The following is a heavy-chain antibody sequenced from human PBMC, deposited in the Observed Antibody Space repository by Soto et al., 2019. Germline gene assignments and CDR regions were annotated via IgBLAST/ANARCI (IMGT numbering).Heavy chain of an antibody. D-gene: IGHD1-26*01. CDR2: IYYSGST. Sequence: PSETLSLTCTVSGGSISSSSYYWGYIRQPPGKGLEWIGSIYYSGSTYYNPSLKSRVTISVDTSKNQFSLKLSSVTAADTAVYYCARHGNKIRGFDYWGQGTLVTVSS. J-gene: IGHJ4*02. CDR3: ARHGNKIRGFDY. CDR1: GGSISSSSYY. V-gene: IGHV4-39*01.